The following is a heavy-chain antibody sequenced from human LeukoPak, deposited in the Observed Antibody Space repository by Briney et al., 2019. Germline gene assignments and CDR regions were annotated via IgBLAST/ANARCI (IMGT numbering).Heavy chain of an antibody. Sequence: GGSQRLSCAASGFTVSSNYMSWVRQAPGKGLEWVSFTYSGGSTYYADSVKGRFTISRDNSKNTLYLQMNSLRAEDTAVYYCAKSSSADAFDIWGQGTMVTVSS. V-gene: IGHV3-53*01. CDR2: TYSGGST. J-gene: IGHJ3*02. CDR3: AKSSSADAFDI. D-gene: IGHD6-13*01. CDR1: GFTVSSNY.